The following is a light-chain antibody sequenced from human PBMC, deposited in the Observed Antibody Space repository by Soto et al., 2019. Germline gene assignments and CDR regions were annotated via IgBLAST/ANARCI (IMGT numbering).Light chain of an antibody. V-gene: IGKV1-27*01. CDR3: QKYNSAPALT. Sequence: IQMTQSPSSLSASVEPIVTITCRASQGIRNAIGWYQQTPGKAPKLLIYAASSLQSGVPSRFSGSGSGTDFTLTISSPQPEDVATYYCQKYNSAPALTFGGGTKVDIK. J-gene: IGKJ4*01. CDR2: AAS. CDR1: QGIRNA.